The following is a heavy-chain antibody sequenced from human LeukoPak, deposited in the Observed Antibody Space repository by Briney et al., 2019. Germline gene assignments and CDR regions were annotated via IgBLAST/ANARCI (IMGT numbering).Heavy chain of an antibody. V-gene: IGHV4-61*02. J-gene: IGHJ6*03. Sequence: SETLSLTCTVSGGSISSGSYYWSWIRQPAGKGLEWIGRIYTSGSTNYNPSLKSRVTISVDTSKNQFSLKLSSVTAADTAVYYCARDYEGYCSGGSCHTDYYYYMDVWGKGTTVTISS. CDR1: GGSISSGSYY. CDR2: IYTSGST. CDR3: ARDYEGYCSGGSCHTDYYYYMDV. D-gene: IGHD2-15*01.